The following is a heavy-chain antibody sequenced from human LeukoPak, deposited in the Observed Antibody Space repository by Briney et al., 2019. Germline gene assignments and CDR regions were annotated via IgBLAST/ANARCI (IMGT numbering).Heavy chain of an antibody. V-gene: IGHV3-74*01. Sequence: GGSLRLSCAAPGFTFSSYWMNWVRQAPGKGLVWVSRIASDGSSTTYADSVKGRFSISRDNAKNTLYLQMNSLRVEDTAVYYCARGQPHGNDYWGQGTLVTVSS. J-gene: IGHJ4*02. D-gene: IGHD4-23*01. CDR3: ARGQPHGNDY. CDR1: GFTFSSYW. CDR2: IASDGSST.